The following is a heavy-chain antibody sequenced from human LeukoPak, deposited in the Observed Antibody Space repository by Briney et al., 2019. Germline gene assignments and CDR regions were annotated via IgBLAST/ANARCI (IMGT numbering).Heavy chain of an antibody. V-gene: IGHV1-2*02. CDR3: ARGCSKYVFGYYMDV. CDR1: GYTFTGHY. Sequence: ASVKVSCKASGYTFTGHYIHWVRQAPGQGLEWVGWVNPKSGGTNYAQKFLDRVTMTTDMSISTAYMELIRLRSRDTAVYFCARGCSKYVFGYYMDVWGKGTSIIVSS. J-gene: IGHJ6*03. D-gene: IGHD4-11*01. CDR2: VNPKSGGT.